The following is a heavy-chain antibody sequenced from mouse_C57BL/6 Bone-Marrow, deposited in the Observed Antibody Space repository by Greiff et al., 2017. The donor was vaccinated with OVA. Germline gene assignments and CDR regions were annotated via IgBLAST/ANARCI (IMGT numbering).Heavy chain of an antibody. V-gene: IGHV1-76*01. CDR3: ARAYYEALAY. D-gene: IGHD2-10*01. CDR1: GYTFTDYY. J-gene: IGHJ3*01. Sequence: VQLQQSGAELVRPGASVKLSCKASGYTFTDYYINWVKQRPGQGLEWIARIYPGSGNTYYNEKFKGKATLTAEKSSSTAYMQLSSLTSEDSAVYFCARAYYEALAYWGQGTLVTVSA. CDR2: IYPGSGNT.